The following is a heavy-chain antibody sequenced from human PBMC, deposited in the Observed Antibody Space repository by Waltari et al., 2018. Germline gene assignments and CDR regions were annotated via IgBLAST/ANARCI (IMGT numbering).Heavy chain of an antibody. V-gene: IGHV4-39*01. J-gene: IGHJ6*02. CDR3: ARLASPEGLDV. Sequence: QLQLQESGPGLVKPSETLSLMCTVSGGSITSSSFHWTWIRQPPRKGLEWIGSVYYTGSAFYNPSLKSRLTISSDTSRNQFSLQVRSVTAADTAVYYCARLASPEGLDVWGQGTTVTV. CDR1: GGSITSSSFH. CDR2: VYYTGSA.